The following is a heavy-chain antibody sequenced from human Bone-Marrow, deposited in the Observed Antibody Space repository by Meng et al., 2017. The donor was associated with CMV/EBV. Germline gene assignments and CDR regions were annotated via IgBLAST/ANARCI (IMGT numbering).Heavy chain of an antibody. J-gene: IGHJ4*02. Sequence: QVQLVQSGAEVKKPGASGKVSCKASGYTFTSYAVHWVRQAPGQRLEWMGWINVGNGDTKYAEKFQDRISMTSDTSASTSYMELSSLRSEDTAVYYCAKDRGGSGDFDYWGQGSLVTVSS. CDR3: AKDRGGSGDFDY. V-gene: IGHV1-3*01. CDR2: INVGNGDT. D-gene: IGHD2-15*01. CDR1: GYTFTSYA.